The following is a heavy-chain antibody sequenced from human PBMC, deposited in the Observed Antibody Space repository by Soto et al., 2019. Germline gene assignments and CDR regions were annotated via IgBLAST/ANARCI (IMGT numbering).Heavy chain of an antibody. V-gene: IGHV1-18*01. CDR1: GYTFTSYG. CDR2: ISAYNGNT. Sequence: QVQLVQSGDEVKKPGASVKVSCKASGYTFTSYGISWVRQAPGQGLEWMGWISAYNGNTNDAQKLQGRGTMTTDTSASTAYVELRSLRSDDTAVYYRARNGDADYWYFDLWGRGTLVTVS. D-gene: IGHD4-17*01. J-gene: IGHJ2*01. CDR3: ARNGDADYWYFDL.